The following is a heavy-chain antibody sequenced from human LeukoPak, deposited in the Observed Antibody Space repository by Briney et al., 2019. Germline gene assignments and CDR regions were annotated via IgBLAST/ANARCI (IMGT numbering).Heavy chain of an antibody. J-gene: IGHJ4*02. Sequence: PGGSLRLSCAASEFTFTTYGMHWVRQAPGQGLEWVAFIYYDGSNIYYADYVKGRFTISRDISKNTLYLQMDSLRAEDTAIYYCARDWKTNSFDYWGQGNLVTVSS. CDR1: EFTFTTYG. D-gene: IGHD1-1*01. V-gene: IGHV3-33*01. CDR2: IYYDGSNI. CDR3: ARDWKTNSFDY.